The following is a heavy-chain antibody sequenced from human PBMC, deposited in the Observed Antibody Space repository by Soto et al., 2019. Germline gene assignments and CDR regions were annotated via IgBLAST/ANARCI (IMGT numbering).Heavy chain of an antibody. V-gene: IGHV5-10-1*01. CDR3: ARSPPNYDFWSGYPKKYYYCGMDV. D-gene: IGHD3-3*01. CDR2: IDPSDSYT. Sequence: PGESLKISCKGSGYSFTSYWISWVRQMPGKGLEWMGRIDPSDSYTNYSPSFQGHVTISADKSISTAYLQWSSLKASDTAMYYCARSPPNYDFWSGYPKKYYYCGMDVWGQGTTVTVSS. J-gene: IGHJ6*02. CDR1: GYSFTSYW.